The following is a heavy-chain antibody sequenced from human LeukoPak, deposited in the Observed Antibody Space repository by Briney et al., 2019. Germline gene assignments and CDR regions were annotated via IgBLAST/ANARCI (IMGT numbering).Heavy chain of an antibody. D-gene: IGHD3-22*01. J-gene: IGHJ4*02. V-gene: IGHV1-18*01. CDR3: ARAHYYDSSVFPH. CDR1: GYSFSNYG. Sequence: ASVKVSCKASGYSFSNYGINWVRQAPGQGLQWMGWISAYNGNTNYAQKLQGRVTMTTDTSTSTAYMELSSLRSEDTAVYYCARAHYYDSSVFPHWGQGTLVTVSS. CDR2: ISAYNGNT.